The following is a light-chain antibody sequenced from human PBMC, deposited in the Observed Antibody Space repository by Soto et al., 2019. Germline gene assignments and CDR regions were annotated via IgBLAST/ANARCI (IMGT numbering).Light chain of an antibody. V-gene: IGLV1-44*01. J-gene: IGLJ2*01. CDR1: SSNIGSNT. Sequence: QSVLTQPPSASGTPGQRVTISCSGSSSNIGSNTVNWYQQLPGTAPKLLMYSNNQRPSGVPDRFSASKSGTSASLAISGLQSKDEADYYCAAWDDSLNGRVFGGGTKLTVL. CDR2: SNN. CDR3: AAWDDSLNGRV.